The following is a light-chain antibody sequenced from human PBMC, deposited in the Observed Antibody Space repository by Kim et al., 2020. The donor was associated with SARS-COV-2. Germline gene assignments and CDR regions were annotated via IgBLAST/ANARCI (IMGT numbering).Light chain of an antibody. V-gene: IGLV3-1*01. CDR1: KLGDKY. J-gene: IGLJ2*01. CDR2: QDS. Sequence: VSPGQTASITCSGDKLGDKYACWYQQKPGQSAVLVIYQDSKRPSGIPERFSGSNSGNTATLTISGTQAMDEADYYCQAWDSSTVVFGGGTQLTVL. CDR3: QAWDSSTVV.